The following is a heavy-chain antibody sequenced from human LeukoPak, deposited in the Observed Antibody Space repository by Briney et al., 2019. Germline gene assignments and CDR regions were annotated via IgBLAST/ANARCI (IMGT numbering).Heavy chain of an antibody. CDR2: ISASGGST. CDR1: GFTFSSYS. V-gene: IGHV3-23*01. CDR3: ARSGSGSNFLEY. Sequence: GGSLRLSCAASGFTFSSYSMNWVRQAPGKGLEWVSGISASGGSTYNADPVKGRFTISRDNSKNTLSLQMNSLRDEDTAVYYCARSGSGSNFLEYWGQGTLVTVSS. D-gene: IGHD3-10*01. J-gene: IGHJ4*02.